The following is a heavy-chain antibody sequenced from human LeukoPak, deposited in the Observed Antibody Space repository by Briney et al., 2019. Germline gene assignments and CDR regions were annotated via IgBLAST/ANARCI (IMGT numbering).Heavy chain of an antibody. CDR2: IYYSGST. J-gene: IGHJ4*02. V-gene: IGHV4-39*01. CDR3: ARQSLWGLGVE. Sequence: PSETLSLTCTVSGGSISSSSYYWGWIRQPPGKGLEWIGSIYYSGSTYYNPSLKSRVTISVDTSKNQFSLKLSSVTAADTAVYYCARQSLWGLGVEWGQGTLVTVSS. CDR1: GGSISSSSYY. D-gene: IGHD1-26*01.